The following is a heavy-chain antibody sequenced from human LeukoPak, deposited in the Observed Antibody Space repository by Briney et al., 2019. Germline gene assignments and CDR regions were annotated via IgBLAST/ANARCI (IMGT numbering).Heavy chain of an antibody. CDR3: ARGGTMVRGVKNDY. CDR1: GYTFTSYG. Sequence: ASVKVSCKASGYTFTSYGISWVRQAPGQGLEWMGWISAYNGNTNYAQKFQGRVTMTRDTSISTAYMELSRLRSDDTAVYYCARGGTMVRGVKNDYWGQGTLVTVSS. CDR2: ISAYNGNT. V-gene: IGHV1-18*01. D-gene: IGHD3-10*01. J-gene: IGHJ4*02.